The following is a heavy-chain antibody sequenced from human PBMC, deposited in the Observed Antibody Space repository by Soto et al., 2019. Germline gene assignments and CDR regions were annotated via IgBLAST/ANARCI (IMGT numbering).Heavy chain of an antibody. CDR1: GYTFTGYV. J-gene: IGHJ4*02. CDR2: INSGNGNT. V-gene: IGHV1-3*01. CDR3: ARGLTIFGVVIGY. Sequence: ASVKVSCKTSGYTFTGYVVDWVRQAPGQGLEWMGWINSGNGNTKYSEKFQGRVTITRDTSASAAYMELNSLTSEDTAVYYCARGLTIFGVVIGYWGQRTLVTVSS. D-gene: IGHD3-3*01.